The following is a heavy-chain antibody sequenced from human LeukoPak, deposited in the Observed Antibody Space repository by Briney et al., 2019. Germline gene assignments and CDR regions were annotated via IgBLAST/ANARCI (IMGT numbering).Heavy chain of an antibody. V-gene: IGHV3-21*01. Sequence: PGGSLRLSCAASGFTFSSYSMNWVRQAPGKGLEWVSSISSSSSYIYYADSVKGRFTISRDNAKNSLYLQMNSLRAEDTAVYYCARAPYNYYDSSGYYIDYWGQGTLVTVSS. CDR2: ISSSSSYI. CDR1: GFTFSSYS. D-gene: IGHD3-22*01. J-gene: IGHJ4*02. CDR3: ARAPYNYYDSSGYYIDY.